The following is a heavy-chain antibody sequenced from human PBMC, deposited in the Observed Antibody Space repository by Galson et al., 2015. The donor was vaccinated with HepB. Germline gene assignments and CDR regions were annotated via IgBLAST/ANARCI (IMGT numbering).Heavy chain of an antibody. V-gene: IGHV3-49*03. Sequence: SLRLSCAASGFTFGDYAMSWFRQAPGKGLEWVGFIRSKAYGGTTEYAASVKGRFTISRDDSKSIAYLQMNSLKTEDTAVYYCTRLYYDFWSGYAPPGYWGQGTLVTVSS. CDR1: GFTFGDYA. D-gene: IGHD3-3*01. CDR3: TRLYYDFWSGYAPPGY. J-gene: IGHJ4*02. CDR2: IRSKAYGGTT.